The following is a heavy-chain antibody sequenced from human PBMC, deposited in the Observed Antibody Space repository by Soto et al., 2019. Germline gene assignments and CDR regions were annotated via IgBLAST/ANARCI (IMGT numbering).Heavy chain of an antibody. Sequence: GASVKVSCKASGYTFTSYGISWVRQAPGQGLEWMGWISAYNGNTNYAQKLQGRVTMTTDTSTSTVYMELRSLRSEDTAVYYCALWFGELLTGHWFDPWGQGTLVTVSS. J-gene: IGHJ5*02. D-gene: IGHD3-10*01. CDR3: ALWFGELLTGHWFDP. CDR1: GYTFTSYG. V-gene: IGHV1-18*01. CDR2: ISAYNGNT.